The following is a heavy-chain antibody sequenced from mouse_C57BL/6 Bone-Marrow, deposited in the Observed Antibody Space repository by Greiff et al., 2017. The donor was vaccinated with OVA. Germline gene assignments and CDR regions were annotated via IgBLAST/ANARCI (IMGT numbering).Heavy chain of an antibody. Sequence: VHVKQSGAELVRPGASVKLSCTASGFNIKDDYMHWVKQRPEQGLEWIGWIDPENGDTEYASKFQGKATITADTSSNTAYLQLSSLRSEDTAVYYCTTENYTYAMDDWGQGTSVTVSS. CDR3: TTENYTYAMDD. D-gene: IGHD1-1*01. V-gene: IGHV14-4*01. CDR2: IDPENGDT. CDR1: GFNIKDDY. J-gene: IGHJ4*01.